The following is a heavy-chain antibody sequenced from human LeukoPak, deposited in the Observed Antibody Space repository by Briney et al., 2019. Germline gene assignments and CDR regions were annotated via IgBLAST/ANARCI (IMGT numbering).Heavy chain of an antibody. CDR2: ISAYNGNT. CDR1: GYTFTSYG. Sequence: ASVKVSCKASGYTFTSYGISWVRQAPGQGLEWMGWISAYNGNTNYAQKLQGRVTMTTDTSTSTAYMELRSLRSDDTAVYYCAREVLYCSSTSCYLLAVDYWGQGTLVTVSS. D-gene: IGHD2-2*01. CDR3: AREVLYCSSTSCYLLAVDY. J-gene: IGHJ4*02. V-gene: IGHV1-18*01.